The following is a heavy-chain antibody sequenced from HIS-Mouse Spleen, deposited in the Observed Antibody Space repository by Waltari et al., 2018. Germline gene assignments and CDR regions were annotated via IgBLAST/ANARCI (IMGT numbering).Heavy chain of an antibody. CDR3: ARASRDLLLPRYFDL. CDR2: NYSGST. J-gene: IGHJ2*01. CDR1: GGSISRYY. Sequence: QVQLQESGPGLVKPSETLSLTCTVSGGSISRYYWSWIRQPPGKGLEWMGNYSGSTNYNPSRKSRGTISVDTSKNQFSLKLSSVTAADTAVYYCARASRDLLLPRYFDLWGRGTLVTVSS. V-gene: IGHV4-59*01.